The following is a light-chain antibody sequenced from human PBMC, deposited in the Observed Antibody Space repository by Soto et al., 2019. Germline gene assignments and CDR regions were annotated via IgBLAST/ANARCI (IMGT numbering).Light chain of an antibody. CDR1: SSDVGGYNF. CDR2: EVS. CDR3: TSYAGSNIPVV. V-gene: IGLV2-8*01. J-gene: IGLJ2*01. Sequence: TQPPSASGSPGQSVTISCTGTSSDVGGYNFVSWYQQHPGKAPKLMIYEVSKRPSGVPDRFSGSKSGNTASLTVSGLQADDEADYYCTSYAGSNIPVVFGGGTKLTVL.